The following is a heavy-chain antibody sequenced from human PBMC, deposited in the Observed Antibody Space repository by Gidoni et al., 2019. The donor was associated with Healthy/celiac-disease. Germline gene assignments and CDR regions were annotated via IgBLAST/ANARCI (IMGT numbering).Heavy chain of an antibody. CDR3: AKGVVGATVNYFDY. Sequence: EVQLVESGGGLVQPGRSLRLSCAASGFTFDDYAMHWVRQAPGKGLEWVSGISWNSGSIGYADSVKGRFTISRDNAKNSLYLQMNSLRAEDTALYYCAKGVVGATVNYFDYWGQGTLVTVSS. CDR1: GFTFDDYA. V-gene: IGHV3-9*01. D-gene: IGHD1-26*01. J-gene: IGHJ4*02. CDR2: ISWNSGSI.